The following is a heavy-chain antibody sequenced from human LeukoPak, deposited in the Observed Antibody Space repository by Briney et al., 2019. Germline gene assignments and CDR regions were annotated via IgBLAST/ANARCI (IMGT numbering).Heavy chain of an antibody. CDR3: ARDDYYDSSGYFGY. D-gene: IGHD3-22*01. V-gene: IGHV1-2*02. Sequence: ASVKVSCKASGYTFTGYYMHWVRQAPGQGLEWMAWINPNSGGTNYAQKFQGRVTMTRDTSISTAYMELSRLRSDDTAVYYCARDDYYDSSGYFGYWGQGTLVTVSS. CDR2: INPNSGGT. J-gene: IGHJ4*02. CDR1: GYTFTGYY.